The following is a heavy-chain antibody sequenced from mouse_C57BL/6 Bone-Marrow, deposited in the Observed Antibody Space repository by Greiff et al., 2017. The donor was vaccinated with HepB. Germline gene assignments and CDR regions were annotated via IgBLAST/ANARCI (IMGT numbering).Heavy chain of an antibody. CDR1: GYTFTSYG. Sequence: QVQLKQSGAELARPGASVKLSCKASGYTFTSYGISWVKQRTGQGLEWIGEIYPRSGNTYYNEKFKGKATLTADKSSSTAYMELRSLTSEDSAVYFCARGIYYDYDWFAYWGQGTLVTVSA. CDR3: ARGIYYDYDWFAY. D-gene: IGHD2-4*01. V-gene: IGHV1-81*01. CDR2: IYPRSGNT. J-gene: IGHJ3*01.